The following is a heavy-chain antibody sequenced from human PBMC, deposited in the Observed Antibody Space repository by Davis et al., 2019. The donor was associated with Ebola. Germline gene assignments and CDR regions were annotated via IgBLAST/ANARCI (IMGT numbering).Heavy chain of an antibody. CDR1: GDTFNSYA. Sequence: ASLMVSCKASGDTFNSYAMHWVRQAPGQRLEWMGWINAGNGNTKYSQKFQGRVTITRATSASTAYMELSSLRSEDTAVYYCARGAGGMDVWGQGTTVTVSS. J-gene: IGHJ6*02. V-gene: IGHV1-3*01. D-gene: IGHD1-14*01. CDR2: INAGNGNT. CDR3: ARGAGGMDV.